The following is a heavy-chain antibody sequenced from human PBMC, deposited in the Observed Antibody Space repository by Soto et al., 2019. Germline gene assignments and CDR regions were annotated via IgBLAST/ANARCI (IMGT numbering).Heavy chain of an antibody. J-gene: IGHJ4*02. Sequence: QITLKESGPTLVKPTQTLTLTCTFSGFSLSTSGVGVGWIRQPPGKALEWLAVIYWDDDKRYSPALKSRLTIPKDTSKNQLVLTMTNMDPVDTATYFCAHHPYYGLGSYSFDYWGQGTLVTVSS. CDR2: IYWDDDK. CDR1: GFSLSTSGVG. CDR3: AHHPYYGLGSYSFDY. D-gene: IGHD3-10*01. V-gene: IGHV2-5*02.